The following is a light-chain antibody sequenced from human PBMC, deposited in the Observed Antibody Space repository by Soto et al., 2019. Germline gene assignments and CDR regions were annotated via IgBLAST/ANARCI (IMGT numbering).Light chain of an antibody. V-gene: IGLV2-14*03. CDR2: DVS. CDR1: SSDVGGYNY. J-gene: IGLJ2*01. Sequence: QSALNQPASVSGSPGQSIAISCTGTSSDVGGYNYVSWYQHHPDRAPQLMIYDVSNRPSGVSSRFSGSKSGNTASLTISGLQAEDEADYYCSSYRSSSTPSVVFGGGTKLTVL. CDR3: SSYRSSSTPSVV.